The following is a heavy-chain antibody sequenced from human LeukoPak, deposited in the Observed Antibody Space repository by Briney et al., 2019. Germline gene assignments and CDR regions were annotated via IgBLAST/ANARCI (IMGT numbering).Heavy chain of an antibody. D-gene: IGHD6-6*01. CDR3: ARGRSIAARSRSAYYYMDV. V-gene: IGHV1-18*01. Sequence: ASVKVSCKASGYIFTSYGISWVRQAPAQGLEWMGWISAYNGNTNYAQKLQGRVTMTTDTSTSTAYMELRSLRSDDTAVYYCARGRSIAARSRSAYYYMDVWGKGTTVTVSS. CDR2: ISAYNGNT. J-gene: IGHJ6*03. CDR1: GYIFTSYG.